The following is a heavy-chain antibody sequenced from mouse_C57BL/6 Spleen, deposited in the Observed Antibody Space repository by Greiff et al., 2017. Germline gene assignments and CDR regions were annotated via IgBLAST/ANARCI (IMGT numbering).Heavy chain of an antibody. CDR3: ARETPYYYGSSYFDY. D-gene: IGHD1-1*01. CDR2: ISYDGSN. J-gene: IGHJ2*01. V-gene: IGHV3-6*01. Sequence: EVQLVESGPGLVKPSQSLSLTCSVTGYSITSGYYWNWIRQFPGNKLEWMGYISYDGSNNYNPSLKNRISITRDTSKNQFFLKLNSVTTEDTATYYCARETPYYYGSSYFDYWGQGTTLTVSS. CDR1: GYSITSGYY.